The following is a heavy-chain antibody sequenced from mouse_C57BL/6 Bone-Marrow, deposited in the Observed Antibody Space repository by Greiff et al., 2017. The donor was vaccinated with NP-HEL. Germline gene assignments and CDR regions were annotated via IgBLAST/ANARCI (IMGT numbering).Heavy chain of an antibody. J-gene: IGHJ4*01. D-gene: IGHD1-1*01. CDR3: ARSAAITTVAAMDY. CDR2: IYPGDGDT. CDR1: GYAFSSSW. V-gene: IGHV1-82*01. Sequence: QVQLQQSGPELVKPGASVKISCKASGYAFSSSWMNWVKQRPGKGLEWIGRIYPGDGDTNYNGKFKGKATLTADKSSSTAYMQLSSLTSEYSAVYFCARSAAITTVAAMDYWGQGTSVTVSS.